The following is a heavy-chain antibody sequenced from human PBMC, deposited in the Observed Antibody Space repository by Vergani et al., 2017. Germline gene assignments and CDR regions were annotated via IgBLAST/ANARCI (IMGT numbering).Heavy chain of an antibody. Sequence: QITLKESGPTLVKPPQTLTLTCTFSGFSLSTSGVGVGWIRQPPGKALEWLARIYWDDDKRYSPSLKSRVTITKDTSTNQLVLTMTNMDPVDTATYYCAYRRFPDFWSGYYAFDPWGQGTLVTVSS. CDR3: AYRRFPDFWSGYYAFDP. V-gene: IGHV2-5*02. CDR2: IYWDDDK. CDR1: GFSLSTSGVG. J-gene: IGHJ5*02. D-gene: IGHD3-3*01.